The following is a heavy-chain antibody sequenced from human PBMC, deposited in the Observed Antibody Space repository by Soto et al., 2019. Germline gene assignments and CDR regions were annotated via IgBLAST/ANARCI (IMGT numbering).Heavy chain of an antibody. CDR2: IDPSDSYT. V-gene: IGHV5-10-1*01. Sequence: GESLKISCNGSGYSFTGYWITWVRQMPGKGLEWMGKIDPSDSYTDYSPSFQGHVTISADKSISTAYLQWSSLKASDTAVYYCARDYYDSSGPLDLWGRGTLVTVSS. CDR3: ARDYYDSSGPLDL. D-gene: IGHD3-22*01. J-gene: IGHJ2*01. CDR1: GYSFTGYW.